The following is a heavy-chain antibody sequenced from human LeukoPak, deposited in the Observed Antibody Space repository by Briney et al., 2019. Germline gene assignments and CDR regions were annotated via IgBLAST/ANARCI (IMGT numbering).Heavy chain of an antibody. D-gene: IGHD3-10*01. CDR1: GDSVTSSY. Sequence: SETLSLTCSVSGDSVTSSYLSWIRHPPGKGLELIGYISYTADSNYNPSLKSRVTISTDTSKNQFSLKLSSVTATDTAVYYCATSSHSGSYRAHWGQGTLVTVSS. CDR2: ISYTADS. V-gene: IGHV4-59*08. J-gene: IGHJ4*02. CDR3: ATSSHSGSYRAH.